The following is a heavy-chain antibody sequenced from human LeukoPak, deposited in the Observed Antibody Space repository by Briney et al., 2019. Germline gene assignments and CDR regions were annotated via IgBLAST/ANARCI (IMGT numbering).Heavy chain of an antibody. CDR2: IYHTEST. CDR1: GGPIRNSYY. V-gene: IGHV4-39*01. CDR3: TRGRGPLWFGEAGAFDI. D-gene: IGHD3-10*01. J-gene: IGHJ3*02. Sequence: SETLSLTCTVSGGPIRNSYYWGWFRQPPGTGLEWLGNIYHTESTYYNPSLKSRVTISVDTSKNQFSLKLNSVTAADTAVYYCTRGRGPLWFGEAGAFDIWGQGTMVTVSS.